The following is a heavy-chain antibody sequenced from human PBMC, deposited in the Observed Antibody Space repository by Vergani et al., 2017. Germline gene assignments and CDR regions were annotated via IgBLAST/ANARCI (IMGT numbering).Heavy chain of an antibody. D-gene: IGHD1-26*01. Sequence: QVQLQQWGAGLFKPSETLSLTCAVYGGPFSGYYWSWIRQPPGKGLEWIGEINHSGSTNYNPSLKSRVTISVDTSKNQFSLKLSSVTAANTAVYYCARTSSGSYYLDYWGQGSLVTVSS. V-gene: IGHV4-34*01. CDR1: GGPFSGYY. CDR3: ARTSSGSYYLDY. CDR2: INHSGST. J-gene: IGHJ4*02.